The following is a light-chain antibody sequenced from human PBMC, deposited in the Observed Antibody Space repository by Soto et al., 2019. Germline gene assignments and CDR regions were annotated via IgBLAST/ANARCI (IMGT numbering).Light chain of an antibody. CDR3: AAWDDSLSGV. Sequence: QSVLTQPPSASGTPGQRVTISCSGSSSNIGSNYVYWYQQLPGTAPKLLIYSNNQRPSGVPDRFSGSKSGTSASLAISGLSSEDEADYYCAAWDDSLSGVFGGGTKLTVL. J-gene: IGLJ3*02. CDR2: SNN. CDR1: SSNIGSNY. V-gene: IGLV1-47*02.